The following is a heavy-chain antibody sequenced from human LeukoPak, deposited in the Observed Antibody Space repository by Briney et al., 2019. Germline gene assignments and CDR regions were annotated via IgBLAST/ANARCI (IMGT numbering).Heavy chain of an antibody. CDR2: ISSSGSTI. V-gene: IGHV3-48*03. J-gene: IGHJ6*04. D-gene: IGHD3-10*02. Sequence: GGSLRLSCAASGFIFSSYEMNWVRQAPGEGLEWVSYISSSGSTIYYADSVKGRFTISRDNAKNSLYLQMNSLRAEDTAVYYCAELGITMIGGVWGKGTTVTISS. CDR1: GFIFSSYE. CDR3: AELGITMIGGV.